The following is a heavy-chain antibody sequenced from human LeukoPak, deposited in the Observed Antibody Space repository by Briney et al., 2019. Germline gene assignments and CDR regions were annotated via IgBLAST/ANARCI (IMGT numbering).Heavy chain of an antibody. CDR2: IIPIFGTA. V-gene: IGHV1-69*05. D-gene: IGHD3-3*01. CDR1: GGTFSSYA. Sequence: SVKVSCKASGGTFSSYAISWVRQAPGQGLEWMGGIIPIFGTANYAQKFQGRVTITTDESTSTAYMELSSLRSEDTAVYYCARGLRHYDFWSGFPGYYYYYYMDVWGKGTTVTVSS. J-gene: IGHJ6*03. CDR3: ARGLRHYDFWSGFPGYYYYYYMDV.